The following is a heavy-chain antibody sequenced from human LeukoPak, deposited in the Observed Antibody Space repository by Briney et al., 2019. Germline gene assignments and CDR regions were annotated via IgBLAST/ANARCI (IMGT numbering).Heavy chain of an antibody. CDR2: ISGSGGNT. D-gene: IGHD3-22*01. J-gene: IGHJ4*02. Sequence: PGGSLRLSCAASGFTFTTYALSWVRQAPGKGLEWVSAISGSGGNTYYVDSVKGRFTISRDNPKNTLYLQVNSLRAEDTAVYYCARRTYDSSGFDYWGQGTLVTVSS. V-gene: IGHV3-23*01. CDR3: ARRTYDSSGFDY. CDR1: GFTFTTYA.